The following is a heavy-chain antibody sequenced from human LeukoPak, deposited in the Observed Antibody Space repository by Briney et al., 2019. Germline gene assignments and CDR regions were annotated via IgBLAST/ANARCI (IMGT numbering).Heavy chain of an antibody. CDR1: GFTFSSYA. CDR2: ISGSGGST. D-gene: IGHD1-20*01. Sequence: GGSLRLSCAASGFTFSSYAMSWVRQAPGKGLEWVSAISGSGGSTYYADSVKGRFTISRDNSKNTLYLQMNSLRAEDTAVYYCAKEMSGYITGTLDAGFDIWGQGTMVTVSS. V-gene: IGHV3-23*01. J-gene: IGHJ3*02. CDR3: AKEMSGYITGTLDAGFDI.